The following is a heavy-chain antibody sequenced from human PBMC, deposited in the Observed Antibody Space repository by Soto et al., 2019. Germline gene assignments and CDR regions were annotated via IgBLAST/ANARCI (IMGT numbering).Heavy chain of an antibody. CDR2: IYHSGST. J-gene: IGHJ5*02. CDR3: AGSTGYYDSSGYPNWFDP. Sequence: SETLSLTCAVSGGSIISSNWWSSVRQPPGKGLEWIGEIYHSGSTNYNPSLKSRVTISVDKSKNQFSLKLSSVTAADTAVYYCAGSTGYYDSSGYPNWFDPWGQGTLVTVSS. V-gene: IGHV4-4*02. D-gene: IGHD3-22*01. CDR1: GGSIISSNW.